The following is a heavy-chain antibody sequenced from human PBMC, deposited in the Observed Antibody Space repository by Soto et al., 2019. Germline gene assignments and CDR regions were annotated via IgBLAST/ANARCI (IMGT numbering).Heavy chain of an antibody. D-gene: IGHD2-15*01. CDR2: ISTNSRYI. J-gene: IGHJ6*02. Sequence: GGSLRLSCAASGFIFSSYRMNWVRQAPGKGLEWISSISTNSRYIYYADSVEGRFTVSRDNSNNSLYLQTDNLRAEDTAVYYCVSKQVIGYYYGLDVWGQGATVTVSS. V-gene: IGHV3-21*01. CDR1: GFIFSSYR. CDR3: VSKQVIGYYYGLDV.